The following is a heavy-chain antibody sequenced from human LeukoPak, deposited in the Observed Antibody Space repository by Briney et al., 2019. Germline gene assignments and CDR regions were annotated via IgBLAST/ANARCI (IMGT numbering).Heavy chain of an antibody. J-gene: IGHJ4*02. CDR3: ATIDYVWGSYRHDTVDY. Sequence: EASVKVSCKTSGYTFSDYYIHWIRQAPGQGLEWVGWINPNSGDTDYAQKFQGRVAMTEDTSTDTAYMELSSLRSEDTAVYYCATIDYVWGSYRHDTVDYWGQGTLVTVSS. V-gene: IGHV1-2*02. CDR2: INPNSGDT. D-gene: IGHD3-16*02. CDR1: GYTFSDYY.